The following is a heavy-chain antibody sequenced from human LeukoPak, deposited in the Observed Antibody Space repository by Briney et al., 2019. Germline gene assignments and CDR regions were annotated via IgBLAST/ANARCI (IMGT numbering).Heavy chain of an antibody. Sequence: HSGGSLRLSCAASGFTLSNYWMHWARQAPGKGLVWVSRINSDGSSTTYADSLKGRFTISRDNAKNTLYLQMNSLGAGDTAVYYCVRDLYYCFDLWGRGTLVTVCS. CDR1: GFTLSNYW. CDR2: INSDGSST. CDR3: VRDLYYCFDL. D-gene: IGHD3-10*01. V-gene: IGHV3-74*01. J-gene: IGHJ5*02.